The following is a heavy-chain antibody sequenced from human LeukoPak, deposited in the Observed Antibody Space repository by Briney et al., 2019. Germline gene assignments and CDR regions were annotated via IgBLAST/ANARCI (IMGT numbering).Heavy chain of an antibody. J-gene: IGHJ2*01. CDR2: IYSGDST. D-gene: IGHD3/OR15-3a*01. Sequence: GGSLRLSCAASGFTVSSNYMSWVRQAPGKGLEWVSVIYSGDSTYYADSVKGRFTISRHNSKNTPYLQMSSLRAEDTAVYYCARDWRRTGYSYWYFDLWGRGTLVTVSS. CDR3: ARDWRRTGYSYWYFDL. V-gene: IGHV3-53*04. CDR1: GFTVSSNY.